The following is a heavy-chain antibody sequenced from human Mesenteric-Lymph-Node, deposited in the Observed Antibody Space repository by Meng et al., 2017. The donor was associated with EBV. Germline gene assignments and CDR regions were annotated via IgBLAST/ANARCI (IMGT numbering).Heavy chain of an antibody. CDR1: GGSVSSGGYS. CDR3: ARRGIAEGFDF. V-gene: IGHV4-30-2*01. CDR2: IYHFGSP. J-gene: IGHJ4*02. Sequence: QLQLQEPGSGLVKPSQTLSLTCAVSGGSVSSGGYSWSWIRQPPGKGLEWIGYIYHFGSPNYNPSLKSRVTISVDRSKNQFSLNLTSMTAADTAVYYCARRGIAEGFDFWGQGTLVTVSS.